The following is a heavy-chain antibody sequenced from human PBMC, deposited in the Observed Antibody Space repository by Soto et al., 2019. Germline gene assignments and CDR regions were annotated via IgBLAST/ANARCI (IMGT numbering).Heavy chain of an antibody. CDR2: IIPIFVTS. CDR1: GGTFRSFA. D-gene: IGHD3-3*01. CDR3: AAKSGFPYALDY. Sequence: QVQLVQSGAEVKKPGSSVKVSCKASGGTFRSFAFNWVRQAPGQGLEWMAGIIPIFVTSNYAQKFQGRVTISADESKSTFYMALTSLTSEDTAVYFCAAKSGFPYALDYWGQGTVVTVSS. V-gene: IGHV1-69*01. J-gene: IGHJ4*02.